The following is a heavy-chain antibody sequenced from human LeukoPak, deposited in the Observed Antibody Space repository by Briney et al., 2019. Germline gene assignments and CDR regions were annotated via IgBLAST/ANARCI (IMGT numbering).Heavy chain of an antibody. Sequence: ASVKVSCKASGYSFTRYYMNWVRQAPGQGLEWMGIINSSGGSTNYAQKFLGRVTMTRDTSTSTVYMELSSLRSDDTAVYYCARGLPGRVFDYWGQGTLITVSS. J-gene: IGHJ4*02. CDR1: GYSFTRYY. CDR2: INSSGGST. CDR3: ARGLPGRVFDY. V-gene: IGHV1-46*01.